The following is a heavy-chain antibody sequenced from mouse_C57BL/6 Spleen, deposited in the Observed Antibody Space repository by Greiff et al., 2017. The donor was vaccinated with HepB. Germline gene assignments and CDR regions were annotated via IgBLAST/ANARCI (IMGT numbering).Heavy chain of an antibody. D-gene: IGHD2-1*01. CDR2: ISSGSSTI. Sequence: EVKLMESGGGLVKPGGSLKLSCAASGFTFSDYGMHWVRQAPEKGLEWVAYISSGSSTIYYADTVKGRFTISRDNAKNTLFLQMTSLRSEDTAMYYCARPGIYYGPYYYAMDYWGQGTSVTVSS. CDR1: GFTFSDYG. J-gene: IGHJ4*01. V-gene: IGHV5-17*01. CDR3: ARPGIYYGPYYYAMDY.